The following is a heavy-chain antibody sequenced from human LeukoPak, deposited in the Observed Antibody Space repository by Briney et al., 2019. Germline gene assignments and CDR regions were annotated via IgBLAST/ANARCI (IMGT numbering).Heavy chain of an antibody. J-gene: IGHJ6*02. V-gene: IGHV3-30*04. Sequence: GGSLRLSCAASGFTFSTYAMNWVRQSPGKGLEWVAVISYYGSNRYYADSVKGRFNISRDNSKNTYHLQMNSLRAEDTAVYYCAQINYYGSGSYIVAYGMDVWGQGTTVTVSS. CDR3: AQINYYGSGSYIVAYGMDV. CDR1: GFTFSTYA. D-gene: IGHD3-10*01. CDR2: ISYYGSNR.